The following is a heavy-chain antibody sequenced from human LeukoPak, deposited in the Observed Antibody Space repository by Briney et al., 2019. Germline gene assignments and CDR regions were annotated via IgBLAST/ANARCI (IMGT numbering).Heavy chain of an antibody. CDR3: VRFHTNGWYGLDY. CDR1: GYTFTGYY. Sequence: ASVKVSCKASGYTFTGYYMHWVRQAPGQGLEGMGWINPKSGGTKYAQKFQGRVTMTRDTSISTAYMELSSLRSDDTAVYYCVRFHTNGWYGLDYWGQGTLVTVSS. D-gene: IGHD6-19*01. J-gene: IGHJ4*02. V-gene: IGHV1-2*02. CDR2: INPKSGGT.